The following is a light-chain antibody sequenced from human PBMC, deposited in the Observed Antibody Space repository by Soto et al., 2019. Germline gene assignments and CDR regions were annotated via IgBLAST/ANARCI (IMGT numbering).Light chain of an antibody. V-gene: IGKV2-24*01. CDR2: RVS. CDR3: AQWTHFPRT. J-gene: IGKJ1*01. Sequence: DVVLTQTPLSSPVTLGQPASISCRSSRSLVHSDGDTYLSWLQQRPGQPPRLLIYRVSNRFSGVPYRFRGSGTGTDFTLKISRVEPEDVGVYFCAQWTHFPRTFGQGNKVEI. CDR1: RSLVHSDGDTY.